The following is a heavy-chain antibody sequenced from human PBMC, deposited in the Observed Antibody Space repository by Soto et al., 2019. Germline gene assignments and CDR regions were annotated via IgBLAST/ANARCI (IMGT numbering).Heavy chain of an antibody. CDR3: ARDLHQPFPSFDP. J-gene: IGHJ5*02. CDR2: IYYSGST. D-gene: IGHD2-2*01. CDR1: GGSISSGGYY. Sequence: SETLSLTCTVSGGSISSGGYYWSWIRQHPGKGLEWIGYIYYSGSTYYNPSLKSRVTISVDTSKNQFSLKLSSVTAADTAVYYCARDLHQPFPSFDPWGQGTLVTVSS. V-gene: IGHV4-31*03.